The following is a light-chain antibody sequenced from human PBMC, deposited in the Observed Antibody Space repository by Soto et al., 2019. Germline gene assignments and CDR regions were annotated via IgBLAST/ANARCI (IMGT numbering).Light chain of an antibody. CDR1: SSDVGAYNY. Sequence: QSVLTQPASVSGSPGQSITISCTGTSSDVGAYNYVAWYQQYPGKAPKLMIYEVSNRPSGVSNRFSGSKSGNTAFLTISGLQAEDEAAYYCSSYTSTATRVFGTGTKVTAL. CDR2: EVS. CDR3: SSYTSTATRV. V-gene: IGLV2-14*01. J-gene: IGLJ1*01.